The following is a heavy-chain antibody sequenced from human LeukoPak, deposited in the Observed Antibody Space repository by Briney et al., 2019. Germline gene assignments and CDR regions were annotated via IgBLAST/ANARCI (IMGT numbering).Heavy chain of an antibody. D-gene: IGHD5-12*01. J-gene: IGHJ5*02. V-gene: IGHV3-30-3*01. CDR2: ISYDGSNK. CDR1: GFTFSSYA. CDR3: ARDRAGLPFDP. Sequence: GRSLRLSCAASGFTFSSYAMHWVRQAPGKGLEWVAVISYDGSNKYYADSVKGRFTISRDNSKNTLYPQMNSLRAEDTAVYYCARDRAGLPFDPWGQGTLVTVSS.